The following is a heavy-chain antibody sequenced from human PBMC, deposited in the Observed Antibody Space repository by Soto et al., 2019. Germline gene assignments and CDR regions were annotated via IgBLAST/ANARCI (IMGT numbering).Heavy chain of an antibody. V-gene: IGHV1-18*01. J-gene: IGHJ4*02. CDR3: ATGWFGEFVYYFDY. CDR2: ISAYNGHT. D-gene: IGHD3-10*01. Sequence: QVQLVQSGAEVKKPGASVKVSCKASGYTFTSYGVSWVRQAPGQGLEWMGWISAYNGHTNYAQKLQGRGTMTTDTSTSTAYMELRSLRSDDTAVYYCATGWFGEFVYYFDYWGQGTLVTVSS. CDR1: GYTFTSYG.